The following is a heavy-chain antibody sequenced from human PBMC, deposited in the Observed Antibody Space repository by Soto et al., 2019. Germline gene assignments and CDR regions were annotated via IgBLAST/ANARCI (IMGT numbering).Heavy chain of an antibody. V-gene: IGHV2-5*02. Sequence: QSTLKESGPTLVKPTQTLTLTCTLSGFSLSTGGVGVGWIRQSPGKALEWLAVIYWDDVKHYSPSLERRLTITKDTSESEVVLTMTNMDPVDTATYYCARKGSGDYALDYWGQGIVVTVSS. CDR3: ARKGSGDYALDY. D-gene: IGHD4-17*01. J-gene: IGHJ4*02. CDR1: GFSLSTGGVG. CDR2: IYWDDVK.